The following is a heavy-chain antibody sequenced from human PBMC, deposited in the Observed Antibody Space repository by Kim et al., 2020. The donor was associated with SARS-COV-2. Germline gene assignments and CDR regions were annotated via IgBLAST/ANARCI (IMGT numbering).Heavy chain of an antibody. Sequence: ASVKVSCKASGYTFTSYYMHWVRQAPGQGLEWMGIINPSGGSTSYAQKFQGRVTMTRDTSTSTVYMELSSLRSEDTAVYYCARGRGVRGVLYYFDYWGQGTLVTVSS. J-gene: IGHJ4*02. CDR1: GYTFTSYY. D-gene: IGHD3-10*01. CDR3: ARGRGVRGVLYYFDY. CDR2: INPSGGST. V-gene: IGHV1-46*01.